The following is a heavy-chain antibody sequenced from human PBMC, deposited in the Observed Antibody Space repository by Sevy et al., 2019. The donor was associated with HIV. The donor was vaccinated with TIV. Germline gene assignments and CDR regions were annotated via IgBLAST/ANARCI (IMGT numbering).Heavy chain of an antibody. CDR3: LRGLRAYTRDMYGVDV. Sequence: GESLKISCKGSGYSFNYYWIGWVRQTPGKGLEWMGIIYPDDSDTRYSPSFEGHVTISVDKSISSAYLQWSSLKASDTAMYYCLRGLRAYTRDMYGVDVWGQGTTVTVSS. D-gene: IGHD1-1*01. V-gene: IGHV5-51*01. J-gene: IGHJ6*02. CDR1: GYSFNYYW. CDR2: IYPDDSDT.